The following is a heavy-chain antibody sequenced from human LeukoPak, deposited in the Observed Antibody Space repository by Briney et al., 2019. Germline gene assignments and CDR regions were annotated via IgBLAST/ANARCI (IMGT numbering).Heavy chain of an antibody. Sequence: GGSLRLSCAVSGITFSSYWMHWVRQDPGRGLLWVSRINTQGTYTNYADSVKGRFTISRDNAQNTLYLQMSSLGADDTAVYYCVIDLGDYNDFWGQGTLVSVSS. CDR1: GITFSSYW. CDR2: INTQGTYT. J-gene: IGHJ4*02. CDR3: VIDLGDYNDF. V-gene: IGHV3-74*01. D-gene: IGHD2-15*01.